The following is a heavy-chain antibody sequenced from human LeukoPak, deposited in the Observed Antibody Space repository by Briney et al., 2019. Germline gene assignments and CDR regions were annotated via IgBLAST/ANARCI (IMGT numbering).Heavy chain of an antibody. CDR3: ASRSGSYSASDTFDI. CDR2: IYPGDSDT. CDR1: GYSFTSYW. J-gene: IGHJ3*02. D-gene: IGHD1-26*01. V-gene: IGHV5-51*01. Sequence: VESLKISCKGSGYSFTSYWIGWVRQMPGKGLEWMGIIYPGDSDTRYSPSFQGQVTISADNSINTAYLQWSSLKASDTAMYYCASRSGSYSASDTFDIWGQGTMVTVSS.